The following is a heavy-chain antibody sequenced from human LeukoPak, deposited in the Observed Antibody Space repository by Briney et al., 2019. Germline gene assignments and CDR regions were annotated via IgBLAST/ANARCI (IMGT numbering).Heavy chain of an antibody. V-gene: IGHV3-33*01. J-gene: IGHJ1*01. Sequence: PGGSLRLSCAASGFTFSRYGMHWVRQAPGKGLEWVAVIWFDGSKEYYADSVKGRFTISRDNSQNTLYLQMNSLRAEDTAVYYCAMLYGDVEAPEYFKYWGQGTLVTVSS. CDR1: GFTFSRYG. CDR3: AMLYGDVEAPEYFKY. D-gene: IGHD4-17*01. CDR2: IWFDGSKE.